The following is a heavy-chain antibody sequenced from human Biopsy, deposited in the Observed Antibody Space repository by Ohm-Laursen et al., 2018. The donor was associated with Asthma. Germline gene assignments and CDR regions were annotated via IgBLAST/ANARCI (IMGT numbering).Heavy chain of an antibody. V-gene: IGHV1-69*13. J-gene: IGHJ4*02. CDR3: ARKAGSCISRTCYSLDF. CDR1: GGTFNTYV. Sequence: GASVKVSCKSLGGTFNTYVISWVRQAPGQGLEWMGGINSVFGTTTYPQKFQDRVTITADDFTSTVYVELSSLRSEDTAVYYCARKAGSCISRTCYSLDFWGQGTLVTVSS. CDR2: INSVFGTT. D-gene: IGHD2-2*01.